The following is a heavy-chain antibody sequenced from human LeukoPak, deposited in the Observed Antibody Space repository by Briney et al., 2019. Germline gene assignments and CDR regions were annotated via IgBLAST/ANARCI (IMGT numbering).Heavy chain of an antibody. V-gene: IGHV4-61*02. D-gene: IGHD3-9*01. CDR2: IYTSGST. J-gene: IGHJ6*03. CDR3: ARDRGDILTGCPNLYYYYYYMDV. Sequence: PSQTLSLTCTVSGGSISSGSYYWSWIRQPAGKGLEWIGRIYTSGSTNYNPSLKSRVTISVDTSKNQFSLKLSSVTAADTAVYYCARDRGDILTGCPNLYYYYYYMDVWGKGTTVTISS. CDR1: GGSISSGSYY.